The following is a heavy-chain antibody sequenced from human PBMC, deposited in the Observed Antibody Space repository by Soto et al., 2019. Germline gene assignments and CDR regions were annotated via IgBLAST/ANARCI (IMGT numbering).Heavy chain of an antibody. J-gene: IGHJ4*02. D-gene: IGHD3-3*01. CDR2: ISYDGSNK. CDR3: AKERVLRFLEWLLDY. V-gene: IGHV3-30*18. CDR1: GFTFSSYG. Sequence: GGSLRLSCAASGFTFSSYGMHWVRQAPGKGLGWVAVISYDGSNKYYADSVKGRFTISRDNSKNTLYLQMNSLRAEDTAVYYCAKERVLRFLEWLLDYWGQGTLVTVSS.